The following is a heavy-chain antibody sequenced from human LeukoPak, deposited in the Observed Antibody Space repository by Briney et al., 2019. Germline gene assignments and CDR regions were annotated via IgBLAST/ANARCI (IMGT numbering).Heavy chain of an antibody. J-gene: IGHJ4*02. D-gene: IGHD3-3*01. Sequence: GGSLRLSCAASGFTFSSYAMSWVRQAPGKGLEWVSSISSSSSYIYYADSVKGRFTISRDNAKNSLYLQMNSLRAEDTAVYYCARGIYDFWSGYYGGPFDYWGQGTLVTVSS. V-gene: IGHV3-21*01. CDR1: GFTFSSYA. CDR2: ISSSSSYI. CDR3: ARGIYDFWSGYYGGPFDY.